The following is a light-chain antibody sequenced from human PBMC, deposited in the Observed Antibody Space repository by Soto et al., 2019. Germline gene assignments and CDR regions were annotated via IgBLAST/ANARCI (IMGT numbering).Light chain of an antibody. Sequence: QLTQSPSSLSAFVGYRVFFNCWASQGIRNDLAWFQQKAGKDPGRLIYGASSLQSGVPNRFSGSGSGTEFTLTIDSLQPEEFAVYYCLQYNDYPRTFGQWTKVDIK. CDR1: QGIRND. CDR3: LQYNDYPRT. J-gene: IGKJ1*01. V-gene: IGKV1-17*01. CDR2: GAS.